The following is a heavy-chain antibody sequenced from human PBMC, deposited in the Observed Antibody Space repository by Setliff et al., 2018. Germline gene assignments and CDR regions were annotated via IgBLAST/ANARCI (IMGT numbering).Heavy chain of an antibody. CDR2: INTNTGNP. D-gene: IGHD3-16*02. CDR1: GYGFSTYA. J-gene: IGHJ6*03. Sequence: GASVKVSCKASGYGFSTYAMSWIRQAPGQGLEWMGWINTNTGNPSYAQGFTGRFVFSLDTSVSTAYLQISSLKPEDTAMYYCARASRFATIVWKGDYYMDVWGKGTTVTVSS. CDR3: ARASRFATIVWKGDYYMDV. V-gene: IGHV7-4-1*02.